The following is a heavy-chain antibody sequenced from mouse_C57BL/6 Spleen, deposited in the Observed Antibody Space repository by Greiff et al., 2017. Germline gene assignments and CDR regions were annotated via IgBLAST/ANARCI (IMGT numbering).Heavy chain of an antibody. CDR3: GRDPLITTVVPFAD. J-gene: IGHJ3*01. CDR2: IYPRDGST. Sequence: VQLQQSDAELVKPGASVKISCKVSGYTFTDHTIHWMKQRPEQGLEWIGYIYPRDGSTKYNEKFKGQATLTADKSSSTAYMQLNSLTSEDSAVYFCGRDPLITTVVPFADWGQGTLVTVSA. D-gene: IGHD1-1*01. V-gene: IGHV1-78*01. CDR1: GYTFTDHT.